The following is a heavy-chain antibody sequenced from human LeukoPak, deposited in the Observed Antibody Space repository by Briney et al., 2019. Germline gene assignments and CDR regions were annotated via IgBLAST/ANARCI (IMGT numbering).Heavy chain of an antibody. CDR1: GFTFSWYG. CDR2: ISKNGGNT. Sequence: GGSLRLSCLGSGFTFSWYGMNWVRQAPGRGLEYVSAISKNGGNTYYVDSVKGRFTISRDNSKNTLYLQMNSLRVEDTAVYFCVKDLSDRDVDYWGQGALVTVSS. V-gene: IGHV3-64D*06. J-gene: IGHJ4*02. D-gene: IGHD2-21*02. CDR3: VKDLSDRDVDY.